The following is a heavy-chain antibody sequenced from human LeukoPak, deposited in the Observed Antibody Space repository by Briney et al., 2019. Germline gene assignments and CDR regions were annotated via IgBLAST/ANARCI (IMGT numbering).Heavy chain of an antibody. CDR3: VKRGRQGDYAYDY. CDR2: ISTDGGST. J-gene: IGHJ4*02. D-gene: IGHD4-17*01. CDR1: GFTFSSYA. Sequence: PGGSLRLSCSASGFTFSSYAMHWVRQAPGKGLEYVSSISTDGGSTYYADSVKGGFTISRDNSKNTLYLQMSSLRGEDTAVYYCVKRGRQGDYAYDYWGQGALVTVSS. V-gene: IGHV3-64D*06.